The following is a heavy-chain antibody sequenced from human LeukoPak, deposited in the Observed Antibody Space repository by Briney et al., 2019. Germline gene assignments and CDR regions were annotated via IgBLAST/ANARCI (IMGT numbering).Heavy chain of an antibody. J-gene: IGHJ4*02. CDR1: GFTFTTYA. Sequence: GGSLRLSCAASGFTFTTYAMSWVRQAPGKGLEWVSLISDSGDSTYYADSVKGRFTISRDNSKNTLFLQMNSLRAEDTAIYYCAKDWIFGAPGNWGQGTLVTVSS. CDR3: AKDWIFGAPGN. CDR2: ISDSGDST. D-gene: IGHD3-3*01. V-gene: IGHV3-23*01.